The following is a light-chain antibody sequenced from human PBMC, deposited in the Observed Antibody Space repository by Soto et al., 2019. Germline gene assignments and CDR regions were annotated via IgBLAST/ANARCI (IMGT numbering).Light chain of an antibody. J-gene: IGKJ5*01. CDR1: QGVTNV. V-gene: IGKV1-9*01. Sequence: DIQMTQSQSSLSASVGDRVTITCRASQGVTNVLAWYQQKPGKAPNLLIYVASTLQSGVPSRFSGSGSGTEFTLTIRSLQPEDCATYFCKQLNSYPFTVGQGARLEIK. CDR2: VAS. CDR3: KQLNSYPFT.